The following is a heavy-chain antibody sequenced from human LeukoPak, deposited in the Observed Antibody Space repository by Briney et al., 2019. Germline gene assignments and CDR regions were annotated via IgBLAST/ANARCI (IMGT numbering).Heavy chain of an antibody. J-gene: IGHJ5*02. CDR3: APFGGP. Sequence: GASVKVSCEVSGYNLNELPMHWVRQTPGKGLEWMGGFDPEYDEIIYSQRFQGRLTLTEDTTTDTAYMELSSLTSEDSAVYYCAPFGGPWGQGTLVIVSS. CDR2: FDPEYDEI. CDR1: GYNLNELP. D-gene: IGHD3-3*01. V-gene: IGHV1-24*01.